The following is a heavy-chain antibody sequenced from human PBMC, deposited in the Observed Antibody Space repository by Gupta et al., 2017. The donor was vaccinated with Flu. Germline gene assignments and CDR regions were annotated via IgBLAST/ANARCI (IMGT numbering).Heavy chain of an antibody. Sequence: VQLVESGAGVVQPARYLRLSCAASGFTFSDYGVHWVRQAPGKGLEWVSVRSYDATYKKYSDSVKGRFTISRDNDENTLYLQMNRLSAEDKAVYYCAKEQREYCSGGECYPQIFDDWGQGTLVTVSP. CDR3: AKEQREYCSGGECYPQIFDD. CDR2: RSYDATYK. CDR1: GFTFSDYG. J-gene: IGHJ5*02. D-gene: IGHD2-15*01. V-gene: IGHV3-30*18.